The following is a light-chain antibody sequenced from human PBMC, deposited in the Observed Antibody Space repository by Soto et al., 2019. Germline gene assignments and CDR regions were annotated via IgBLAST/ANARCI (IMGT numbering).Light chain of an antibody. CDR2: EVS. Sequence: QSALTQPPSVSGSPGQSITISCTGTSSDVGGYNYVSWYQQHPGKAPKLMIYEVSNRPSGVSNRFSGSKSGNTASLTISGLQAEDEADYYCSSYTSSSTWVFGTGTKLTVL. CDR3: SSYTSSSTWV. CDR1: SSDVGGYNY. J-gene: IGLJ1*01. V-gene: IGLV2-14*01.